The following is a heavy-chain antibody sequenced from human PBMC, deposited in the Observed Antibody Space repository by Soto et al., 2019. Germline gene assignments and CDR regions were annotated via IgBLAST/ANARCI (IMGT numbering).Heavy chain of an antibody. CDR2: IYHSGRT. CDR1: GGSISSSNW. CDR3: ARDMGVTMVRVVIAY. Sequence: QVQLQESGPGLVKPSGTLSLTCAVSGGSISSSNWWCWVRQPPGKGLEWIGDIYHSGRTNYNPSLKSRVTRSVDKCEDQFSLKLSSVTAADTAVYYCARDMGVTMVRVVIAYWGQGPLLTLSS. J-gene: IGHJ4*02. D-gene: IGHD3-10*01. V-gene: IGHV4-4*02.